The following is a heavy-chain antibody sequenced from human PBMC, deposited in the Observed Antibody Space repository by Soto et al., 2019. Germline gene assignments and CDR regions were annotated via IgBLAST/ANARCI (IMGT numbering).Heavy chain of an antibody. V-gene: IGHV4-39*01. CDR3: ARQRTSVVTQAYFDV. Sequence: XTLSLPCTVTGXSVSSRSYYWGWIRQPPGKGLEWIGSIYYSGSTYNKPSLRSRVSMSIDTSKDQFSLKLKSVTAAYTALYFCARQRTSVVTQAYFDVWGPGSLGTVSS. CDR1: GXSVSSRSYY. J-gene: IGHJ4*02. D-gene: IGHD2-21*02. CDR2: IYYSGST.